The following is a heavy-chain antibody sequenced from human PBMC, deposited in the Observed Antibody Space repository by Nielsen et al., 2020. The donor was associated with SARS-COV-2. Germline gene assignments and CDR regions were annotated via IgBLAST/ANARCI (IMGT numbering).Heavy chain of an antibody. CDR3: AKTEYYYDSSGYYYNYYYYGMDV. J-gene: IGHJ6*02. V-gene: IGHV3-23*01. D-gene: IGHD3-22*01. Sequence: GESLKISCAASGFTFSSYWMSWVRQAPGKGLEWVSAISGSGGSTYYADSVKGRFTISRDNSKNTLYLQMNSLRAEDTAVYYCAKTEYYYDSSGYYYNYYYYGMDVWGQGTTVTVSS. CDR1: GFTFSSYW. CDR2: ISGSGGST.